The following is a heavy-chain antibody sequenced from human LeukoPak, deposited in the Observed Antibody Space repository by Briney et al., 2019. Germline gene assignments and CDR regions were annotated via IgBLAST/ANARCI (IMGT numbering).Heavy chain of an antibody. CDR3: ARGGYSYGWGYYYYYMDV. CDR1: GGSISSHY. J-gene: IGHJ6*03. CDR2: MYYSGST. Sequence: KPSETLSLTCTVSGGSISSHYWSWIRQPPGKGLEWIGYMYYSGSTNYNPSLKSRVTISVDTSKNQFSLKLSSVTAADTAVYYCARGGYSYGWGYYYYYMDVWGKGTTVTVSS. V-gene: IGHV4-59*11. D-gene: IGHD5-18*01.